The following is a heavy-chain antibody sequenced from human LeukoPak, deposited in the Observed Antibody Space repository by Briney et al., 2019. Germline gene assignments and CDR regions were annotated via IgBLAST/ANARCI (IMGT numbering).Heavy chain of an antibody. V-gene: IGHV1-69*01. CDR2: IIPIFGTA. Sequence: GSSVKVSCKASGGTFSSYAISWVRQAPGQGLEWMGGIIPIFGTANYAQKFQGRVTITADESTSTAYMELSSLRSEDTAVYYCARGELGIPDNWFDPWGQGTLVTVSS. CDR3: ARGELGIPDNWFDP. J-gene: IGHJ5*02. CDR1: GGTFSSYA. D-gene: IGHD7-27*01.